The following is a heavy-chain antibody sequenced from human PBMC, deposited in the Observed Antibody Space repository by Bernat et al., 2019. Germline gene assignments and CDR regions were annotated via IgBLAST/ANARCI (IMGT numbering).Heavy chain of an antibody. D-gene: IGHD3-3*01. Sequence: QVQLVQSGAEVKKPGASVKVSCKASGYTFTSYYMHWVRQAPGQGLEWMGIINPSGGSTSYAQKFQGRVTMTRDTSTSTVYMELSSLRSEDTAVYYCARGGLSGYYINGMDVWGQGTTVTVSS. V-gene: IGHV1-46*01. CDR1: GYTFTSYY. J-gene: IGHJ6*02. CDR2: INPSGGST. CDR3: ARGGLSGYYINGMDV.